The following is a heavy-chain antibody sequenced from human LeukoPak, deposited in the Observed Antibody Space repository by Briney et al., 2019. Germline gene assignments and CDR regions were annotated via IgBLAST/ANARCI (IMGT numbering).Heavy chain of an antibody. V-gene: IGHV1-18*01. D-gene: IGHD3-22*01. CDR3: ARAPLSYYDSSGYFDY. CDR2: ISAYNGNT. Sequence: PRASVKVSCKASGYTFTSYGTSWVRQAPGQGLEWMGWISAYNGNTNYAQKLQGRVTMTTDTSTSTAYMELRSLRSDDTAVYYCARAPLSYYDSSGYFDYWGQGTLVTVSS. J-gene: IGHJ4*02. CDR1: GYTFTSYG.